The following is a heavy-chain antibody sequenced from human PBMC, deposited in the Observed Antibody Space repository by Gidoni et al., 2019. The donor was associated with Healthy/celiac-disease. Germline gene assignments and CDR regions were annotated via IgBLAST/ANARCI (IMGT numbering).Heavy chain of an antibody. J-gene: IGHJ4*02. CDR2: ISYDGTNK. Sequence: QVQLVESGGGVVRPGRSLRLSCAGSGFTCSSYGMHWVRQAPGTGREWVAVISYDGTNKYYADSVKGRFTISRDNSKTTLYLQMISLRAEDTAVYYCATSSEQQLGHWGQGTLVTVSS. CDR1: GFTCSSYG. D-gene: IGHD6-13*01. V-gene: IGHV3-30*03. CDR3: ATSSEQQLGH.